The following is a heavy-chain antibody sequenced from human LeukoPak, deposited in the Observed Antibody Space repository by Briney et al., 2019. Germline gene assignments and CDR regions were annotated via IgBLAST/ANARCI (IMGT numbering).Heavy chain of an antibody. CDR2: ISYDGSNK. CDR1: GFTFSSYA. D-gene: IGHD6-6*01. CDR3: AREWAEAARPSLDY. J-gene: IGHJ4*02. V-gene: IGHV3-30-3*01. Sequence: GRSLRLSCAASGFTFSSYAMHWVRQAPGKGLEWVAVISYDGSNKYYADSVKGRFTISRDNSKNTLYLQMNSLRAEDTAVYYCAREWAEAARPSLDYWGQGTLVTVSS.